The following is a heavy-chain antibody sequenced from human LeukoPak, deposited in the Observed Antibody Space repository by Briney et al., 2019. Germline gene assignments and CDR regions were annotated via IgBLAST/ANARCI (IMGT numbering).Heavy chain of an antibody. V-gene: IGHV1-2*02. CDR2: INPNSGGT. D-gene: IGHD6-19*01. CDR3: ARDVAEAVAGTRDRLYYYYYYMDV. J-gene: IGHJ6*03. Sequence: GASVKVSCKASGYTITDYYRHWVRQAPGQGLEWMGWINPNSGGTNYAQKFQGRVTMTSDTSISTAYMELSRLRSDDTALYYCARDVAEAVAGTRDRLYYYYYYMDVWGKGTTVTISS. CDR1: GYTITDYY.